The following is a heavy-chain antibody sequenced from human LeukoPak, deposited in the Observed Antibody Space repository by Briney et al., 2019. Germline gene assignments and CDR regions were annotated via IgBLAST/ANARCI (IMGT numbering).Heavy chain of an antibody. CDR2: MSYRANT. D-gene: IGHD3-3*01. Sequence: NPSETLSLTCTVSGGSFSTNTYYWGWIRQPPGKGLEWIGSMSYRANTYSNPSLKSRLSISIDTSKNQFSLRLSSVTAADTAVYYCASTLPLYSDVWSGFYNHFDSWGRGTLVTVSS. CDR1: GGSFSTNTYY. J-gene: IGHJ4*02. CDR3: ASTLPLYSDVWSGFYNHFDS. V-gene: IGHV4-39*07.